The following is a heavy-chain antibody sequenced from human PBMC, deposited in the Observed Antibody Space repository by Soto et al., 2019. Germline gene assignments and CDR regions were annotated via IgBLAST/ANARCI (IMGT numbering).Heavy chain of an antibody. V-gene: IGHV3-72*01. CDR3: SRDLGS. CDR1: GFTFSDHH. CDR2: TRNKANSYTT. J-gene: IGHJ5*02. Sequence: EVQLVESGGNLVQPGGSLRLSCAASGFTFSDHHMDWVRRAPGKGLEWVGRTRNKANSYTTEYAASVKGRFTISRDDSKNSLYLQMNSLKTEDTAVYYCSRDLGSWGQGTLVTVSS.